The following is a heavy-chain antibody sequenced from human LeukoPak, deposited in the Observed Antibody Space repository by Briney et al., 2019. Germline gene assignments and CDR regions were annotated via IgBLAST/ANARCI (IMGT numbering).Heavy chain of an antibody. D-gene: IGHD6-6*01. J-gene: IGHJ5*02. CDR2: INPSGGST. Sequence: ASVKVSCKASGYTFTSYYMHWVRQAPGQGLEWKGIINPSGGSTSYAQKFQGRVTMTRDTSTSTVYMELSSLRSEDTAVYYCARVGIAARRHNWFDPWGQGTLVTVSS. CDR1: GYTFTSYY. V-gene: IGHV1-46*01. CDR3: ARVGIAARRHNWFDP.